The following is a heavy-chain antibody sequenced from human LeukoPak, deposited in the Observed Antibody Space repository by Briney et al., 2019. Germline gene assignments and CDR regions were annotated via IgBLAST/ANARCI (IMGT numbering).Heavy chain of an antibody. V-gene: IGHV3-43*02. Sequence: GGSLRLSCAASGFTFDDYPMHWVRQAPGKGLEWVSLISGDGGSTYYADSMKGRFTISRDNSRNSLYLQMNSLRTEDTALYYCAKGPSPRGYYSVDWGQGTLVTVSS. J-gene: IGHJ4*02. D-gene: IGHD3-3*01. CDR1: GFTFDDYP. CDR3: AKGPSPRGYYSVD. CDR2: ISGDGGST.